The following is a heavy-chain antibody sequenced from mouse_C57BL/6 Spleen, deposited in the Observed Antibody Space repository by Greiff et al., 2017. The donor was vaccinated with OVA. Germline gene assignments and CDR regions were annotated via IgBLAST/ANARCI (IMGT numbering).Heavy chain of an antibody. J-gene: IGHJ2*01. V-gene: IGHV1-62-3*01. CDR2: IDPNSGGT. D-gene: IGHD2-5*01. CDR1: GYTFTSYW. CDR3: AREGIYYSNYVYYFDY. Sequence: QVQLQQPGAELVKPGASVKLSCKASGYTFTSYWMHWVKQRPGRGLEWIGRIDPNSGGTKYNGKFKGKATLTADKSSSTAYMQLSSLTSEDSAVYFCAREGIYYSNYVYYFDYWGQGTTLTVSS.